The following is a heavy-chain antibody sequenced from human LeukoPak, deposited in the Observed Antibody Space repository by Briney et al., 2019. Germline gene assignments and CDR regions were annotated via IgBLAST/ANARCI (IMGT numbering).Heavy chain of an antibody. CDR2: INHSGST. Sequence: SETLSLTCAVYGGSFSGYYWSWIRQPPGKGLESIGEINHSGSTNYNPSLKSRVTISVDTSKNQFSLKLSSVTAADTAVYYCARGARITIFGVVKPMDVWGQGTTVTVSS. CDR1: GGSFSGYY. V-gene: IGHV4-34*01. D-gene: IGHD3-3*01. J-gene: IGHJ6*02. CDR3: ARGARITIFGVVKPMDV.